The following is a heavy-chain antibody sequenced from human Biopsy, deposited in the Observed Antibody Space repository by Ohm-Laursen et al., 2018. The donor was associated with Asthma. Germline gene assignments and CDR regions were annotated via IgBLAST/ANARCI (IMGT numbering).Heavy chain of an antibody. CDR3: ARTFHFWSPYHAEHYQL. Sequence: SLRLSCTASGFTFGDYWMSWVRQVPGKGLEWVATIKHDGSEKNHADSLKGRFTISRDNAKNSLYLQMNSLRAEDTAVYYCARTFHFWSPYHAEHYQLWGQGTLVTVSS. CDR2: IKHDGSEK. D-gene: IGHD3-3*02. CDR1: GFTFGDYW. J-gene: IGHJ1*01. V-gene: IGHV3-7*01.